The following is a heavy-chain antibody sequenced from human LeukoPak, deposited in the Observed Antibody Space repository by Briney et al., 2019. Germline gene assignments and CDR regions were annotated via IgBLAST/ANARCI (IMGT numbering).Heavy chain of an antibody. Sequence: PGGSLRLSCAASGFTFSDLHIDWVRQAPGKGLEWVGRIRNKATSYTTEYAASVKGRFTISRDDSKNSAYLQMNNLQTEDTAVYYCAGGSRGYFDYWGQGTLVTVSS. CDR3: AGGSRGYFDY. V-gene: IGHV3-72*01. CDR2: IRNKATSYTT. D-gene: IGHD5-12*01. J-gene: IGHJ4*02. CDR1: GFTFSDLH.